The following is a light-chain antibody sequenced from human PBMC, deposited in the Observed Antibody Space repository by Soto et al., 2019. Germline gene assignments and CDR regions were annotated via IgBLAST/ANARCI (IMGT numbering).Light chain of an antibody. V-gene: IGKV3-20*01. Sequence: EIVLTQSPGTLPLSPGERATLSCRASQSVSSTYLVWYQQKPGQAPRLLIYGATSRASGIPDRFSGSGSGTDFTLTISRLEPEDLAVYFCQQYHNWPPTFGQGTKVDIK. J-gene: IGKJ1*01. CDR3: QQYHNWPPT. CDR2: GAT. CDR1: QSVSSTY.